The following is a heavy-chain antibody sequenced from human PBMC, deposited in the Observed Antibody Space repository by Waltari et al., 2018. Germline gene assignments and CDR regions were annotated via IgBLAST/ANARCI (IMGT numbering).Heavy chain of an antibody. CDR3: VKDRQIYSGGSYADGFDD. V-gene: IGHV3-23*04. J-gene: IGHJ4*02. CDR2: ILGSGGNT. Sequence: EVQLVESGGGLVQPGGSLRLSCAASGFTFASYVMTWVRQAPGKGLEWVSSILGSGGNTVYADSVKGRFTISRDISKNTLYLQMNSLRAEDTALYYCVKDRQIYSGGSYADGFDDWGQGTLVTVSS. D-gene: IGHD1-26*01. CDR1: GFTFASYV.